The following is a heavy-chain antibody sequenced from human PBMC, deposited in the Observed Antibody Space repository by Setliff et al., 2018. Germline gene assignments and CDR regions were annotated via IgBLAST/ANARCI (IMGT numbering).Heavy chain of an antibody. Sequence: TLSLTCTVSGGSISSSRYYWGWIRQPPGKGLEWIGSIYYSGSTYYNPSLKSRVTISVDTSKNQFSLKLSSVTAADTAVYYCARRISYYNFWSGYYDYWGQGTLVTVSS. V-gene: IGHV4-39*07. J-gene: IGHJ4*02. CDR1: GGSISSSRYY. CDR3: ARRISYYNFWSGYYDY. D-gene: IGHD3-3*01. CDR2: IYYSGST.